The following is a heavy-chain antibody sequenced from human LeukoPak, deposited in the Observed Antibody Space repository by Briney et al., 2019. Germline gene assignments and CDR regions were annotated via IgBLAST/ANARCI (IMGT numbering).Heavy chain of an antibody. CDR1: GGTFSSYA. J-gene: IGHJ5*02. V-gene: IGHV1-69*01. CDR2: IIPIFGSA. D-gene: IGHD3-10*01. Sequence: SVKVSCKASGGTFSSYAISWVRQAPGQGREWMGGIIPIFGSANYAQKFQGRVTITADESTSTAYMELSSLRSEDTAVYYCAREYYYGSGSYYSEPPGVGFDPWGQGTLVTVSS. CDR3: AREYYYGSGSYYSEPPGVGFDP.